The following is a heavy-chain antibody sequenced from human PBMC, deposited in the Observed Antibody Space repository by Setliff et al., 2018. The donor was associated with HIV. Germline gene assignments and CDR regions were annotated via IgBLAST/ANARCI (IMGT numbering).Heavy chain of an antibody. CDR2: LNPKSAVS. CDR3: ARAKAVGGVIITGGLDV. Sequence: GASVKVSCKPSGQSFTNYDIHWLRRASGQGLEWMGWLNPKSAVSGSALKFHDRVTMTRDTSTLTLYMELSSLTSEDTAVYYCARAKAVGGVIITGGLDVWGQGTTVTVSS. J-gene: IGHJ6*02. V-gene: IGHV1-8*01. CDR1: GQSFTNYD. D-gene: IGHD3-16*02.